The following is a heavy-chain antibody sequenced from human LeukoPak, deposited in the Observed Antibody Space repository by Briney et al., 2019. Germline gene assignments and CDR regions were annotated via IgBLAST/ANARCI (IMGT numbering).Heavy chain of an antibody. D-gene: IGHD6-6*01. Sequence: ASVRVSCKASGYTFTGYYMHWVRQAPGQGLEWMGWINPNSGGTNCAQKFQGRVTITRDTSISTAYMELSRLRSDDTAVYYCARARVRAARPEDYWGQGTLVTVSS. CDR2: INPNSGGT. CDR1: GYTFTGYY. V-gene: IGHV1-2*02. CDR3: ARARVRAARPEDY. J-gene: IGHJ4*02.